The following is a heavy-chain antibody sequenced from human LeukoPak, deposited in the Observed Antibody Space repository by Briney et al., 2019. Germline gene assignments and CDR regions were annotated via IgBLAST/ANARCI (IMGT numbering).Heavy chain of an antibody. CDR1: GGTFSSYA. CDR2: IIPILGIA. Sequence: ASVKVSCKASGGTFSSYAISWVRQAPGQGLEWMGRIIPILGIANYAQKFQGRVTITADKSTSTAYMELSSLRSEDTAVYYCARGALTMVRGVNPYYYYGMDVWGQGTTVTVSS. V-gene: IGHV1-69*04. CDR3: ARGALTMVRGVNPYYYYGMDV. D-gene: IGHD3-10*01. J-gene: IGHJ6*02.